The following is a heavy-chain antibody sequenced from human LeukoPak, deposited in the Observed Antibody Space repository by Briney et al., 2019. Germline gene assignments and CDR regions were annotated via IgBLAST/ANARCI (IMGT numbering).Heavy chain of an antibody. J-gene: IGHJ4*02. CDR1: GFTVSSSY. CDR2: IYSGGST. CDR3: ASRGSSGWYQGGFDY. V-gene: IGHV3-66*01. Sequence: GGSLRLSCAVSGFTVSSSYMSWVRQAPGKGLEWVSVIYSGGSTYYVDSVKGRFTISRDNSKNTLYLQMNSLRVEDTAVYYCASRGSSGWYQGGFDYWGQGTLVTVSS. D-gene: IGHD6-19*01.